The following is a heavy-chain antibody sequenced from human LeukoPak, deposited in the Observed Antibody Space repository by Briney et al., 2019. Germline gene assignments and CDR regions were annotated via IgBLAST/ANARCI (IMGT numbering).Heavy chain of an antibody. CDR3: ARGEEKGIFRDYFDY. CDR1: GFTLSEYY. D-gene: IGHD3-3*01. CDR2: ISSNGSNI. V-gene: IGHV3-11*01. J-gene: IGHJ4*02. Sequence: GGSLRLSCAACGFTLSEYYMRWVRQAPGKGREWVSYISSNGSNIYYADSVTCRFTISRDNSKNSLYLQMNSLRAEDTAVYYCARGEEKGIFRDYFDYWGQGTLVTVSS.